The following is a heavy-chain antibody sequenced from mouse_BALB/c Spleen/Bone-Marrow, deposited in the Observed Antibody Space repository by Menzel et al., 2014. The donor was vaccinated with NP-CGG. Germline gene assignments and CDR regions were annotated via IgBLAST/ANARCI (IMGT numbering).Heavy chain of an antibody. CDR1: GFNIKDTY. V-gene: IGHV14-3*02. CDR3: ARQEFAIYWYFDV. J-gene: IGHJ1*01. Sequence: EVKLMESGAELVKPGASVKLSCSASGFNIKDTYMHWVKQRPEQSLEWIGRIDPANGNTKYDPKFQDKATITADTSSNTVDLQLSSLTFEDTAVYYCARQEFAIYWYFDVWGAGTTVTVSS. CDR2: IDPANGNT. D-gene: IGHD1-3*01.